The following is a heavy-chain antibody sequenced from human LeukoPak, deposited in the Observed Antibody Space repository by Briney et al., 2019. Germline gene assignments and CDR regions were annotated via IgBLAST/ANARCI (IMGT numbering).Heavy chain of an antibody. CDR1: GGTFSSYA. CDR3: ARASPTYSSSWYYYYYMDV. V-gene: IGHV1-69*05. CDR2: IIPIFGTA. D-gene: IGHD6-13*01. Sequence: ASVKVSCKASGGTFSSYAISWVRQAPGQGLEWMGGIIPIFGTANYAQKFQGRVTITTDESTSTAYMELSSLRSEDTAMYYCARASPTYSSSWYYYYYMDVWGKGTTVTVSS. J-gene: IGHJ6*03.